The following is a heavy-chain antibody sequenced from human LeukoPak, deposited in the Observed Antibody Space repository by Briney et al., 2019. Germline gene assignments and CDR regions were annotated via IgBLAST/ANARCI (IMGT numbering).Heavy chain of an antibody. D-gene: IGHD3-22*01. CDR3: AREGIDSSGYYYSSFDY. J-gene: IGHJ4*02. CDR2: ISPNSGGT. CDR1: GYTFTGYY. Sequence: ASVKVSCKASGYTFTGYYMHWVRQAPGQGLEWMGRISPNSGGTNYAQKFQGRVTMTRDTSISTAYMELSRLRSDDTAVYYCAREGIDSSGYYYSSFDYWGQGTLVTVSS. V-gene: IGHV1-2*06.